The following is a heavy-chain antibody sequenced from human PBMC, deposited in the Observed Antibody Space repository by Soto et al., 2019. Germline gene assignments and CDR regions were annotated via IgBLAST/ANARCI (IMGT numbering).Heavy chain of an antibody. V-gene: IGHV1-69*01. J-gene: IGHJ3*01. CDR3: ARLRRDWGVAFGL. D-gene: IGHD3-16*01. CDR1: GGSFGSSA. Sequence: QVQLVQSGADVKKPGSSVKVSCKASGGSFGSSAISWVRQAPAQGLEWMGEIIPVFDKANYAQNFQGRLTITADEPTGTVLMQLSSLRSDDTAVYFCARLRRDWGVAFGLWGLGTVVTVSS. CDR2: IIPVFDKA.